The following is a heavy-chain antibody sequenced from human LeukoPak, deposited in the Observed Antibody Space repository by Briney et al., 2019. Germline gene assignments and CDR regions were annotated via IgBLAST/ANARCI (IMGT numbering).Heavy chain of an antibody. CDR3: AGSVNRGVTRQAMYYFDY. CDR1: GGSVSSGYYF. D-gene: IGHD3-10*01. CDR2: IYYSGGT. J-gene: IGHJ4*02. Sequence: PSETLSLTCTVSGGSVSSGYYFWTWIRQPPGKGLEWIGHIYYSGGTNYNASLKSRVTTLVDTSKNQCSLKLSSVTAADTAVYYCAGSVNRGVTRQAMYYFDYWGQGILVTVSS. V-gene: IGHV4-61*01.